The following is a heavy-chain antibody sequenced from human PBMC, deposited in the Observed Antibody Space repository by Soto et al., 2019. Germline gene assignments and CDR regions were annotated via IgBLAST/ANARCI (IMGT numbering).Heavy chain of an antibody. CDR1: GYIFVNYG. Sequence: QVQLVQSGDEVKKPGASVKVSCKASGYIFVNYGIAWVRQAPGQGLEWMGWISPYTGNTHSASKVQGRLTMTTATXXSTAYMDRGSLTSDDTAVYYCVMVDNYVTPTPQDVWGQGTTVTVSS. CDR3: VMVDNYVTPTPQDV. J-gene: IGHJ6*02. D-gene: IGHD3-16*01. V-gene: IGHV1-18*01. CDR2: ISPYTGNT.